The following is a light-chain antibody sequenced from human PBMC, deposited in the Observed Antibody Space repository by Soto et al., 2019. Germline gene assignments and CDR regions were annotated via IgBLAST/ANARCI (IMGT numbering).Light chain of an antibody. CDR3: CSYAGSSTGV. Sequence: QSALTQPASVSGSLGQSITISCTGTNSDVGGYNLVSWYQQHPDKAPKLMTYEGSKRPSGVSNRFSGSKSGNTASLTISGLQAEDEADYYCCSYAGSSTGVFGGGTKVTVL. CDR1: NSDVGGYNL. CDR2: EGS. V-gene: IGLV2-23*01. J-gene: IGLJ3*02.